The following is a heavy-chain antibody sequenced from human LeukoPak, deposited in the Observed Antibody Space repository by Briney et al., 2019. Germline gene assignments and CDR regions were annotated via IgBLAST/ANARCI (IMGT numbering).Heavy chain of an antibody. CDR1: GYTFTSYA. D-gene: IGHD1-26*01. V-gene: IGHV1-3*01. J-gene: IGHJ2*01. CDR3: ARAGSGSYSHYWYFDL. CDR2: INAGNGNT. Sequence: GASVKVSCKASGYTFTSYAMHWVRQAPGQRLEWMGWINAGNGNTKYSQKFQGRVTITRDTSASTAYMELSSLRSEDTAVYYCARAGSGSYSHYWYFDLWGRGTLVTVSS.